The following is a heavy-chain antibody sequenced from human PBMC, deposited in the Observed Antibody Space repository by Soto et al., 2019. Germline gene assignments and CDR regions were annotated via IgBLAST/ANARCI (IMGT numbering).Heavy chain of an antibody. J-gene: IGHJ3*02. D-gene: IGHD3-22*01. Sequence: ASVKVSCKASGYTFTGYYRHWVRQAPGQGLEWMGWINPNSGGTNYAQKFQGWVTMTRDTSISTAYMELSRLRSDDTAMYYCARAIGYYDSSGYPRGAFDIWGQGTMVTVSS. V-gene: IGHV1-2*04. CDR3: ARAIGYYDSSGYPRGAFDI. CDR1: GYTFTGYY. CDR2: INPNSGGT.